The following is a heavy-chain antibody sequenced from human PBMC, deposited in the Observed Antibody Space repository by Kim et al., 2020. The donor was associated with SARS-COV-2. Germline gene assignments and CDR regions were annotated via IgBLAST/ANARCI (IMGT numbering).Heavy chain of an antibody. CDR2: ISYDGSNK. D-gene: IGHD5-12*01. CDR1: GFTFSSYG. CDR3: VKGRATTSYYYYGMDV. Sequence: GGSLRLSCAASGFTFSSYGMHWVRQAPGKGLEWVAVISYDGSNKYYADSVKGRFTISRDNSKNTLYLQMNSLRAEDTAVYYCVKGRATTSYYYYGMDVWG. V-gene: IGHV3-30*18. J-gene: IGHJ6*01.